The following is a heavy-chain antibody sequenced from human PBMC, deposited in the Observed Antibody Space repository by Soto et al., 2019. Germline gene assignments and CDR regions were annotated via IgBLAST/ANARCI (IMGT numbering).Heavy chain of an antibody. D-gene: IGHD3-16*02. J-gene: IGHJ6*02. CDR2: IYHSGST. CDR1: GGSISSGGYS. CDR3: ARRPMITFGGVIVIPGSDYYYYGMDV. Sequence: SGTLSLTCAVSGGSISSGGYSWSWIRQPPGKGLEWIGYIYHSGSTYYNPSLKSRVTISVDRSKNQFSLKLSSVTAADTAVYYCARRPMITFGGVIVIPGSDYYYYGMDVWGQGTTVTVS. V-gene: IGHV4-30-2*01.